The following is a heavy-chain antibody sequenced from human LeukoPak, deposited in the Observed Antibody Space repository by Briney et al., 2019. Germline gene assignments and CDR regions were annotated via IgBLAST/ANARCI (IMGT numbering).Heavy chain of an antibody. CDR3: ALSHYYDSSGFY. D-gene: IGHD3-22*01. J-gene: IGHJ4*02. CDR2: ISAYNGNT. V-gene: IGHV1-18*01. CDR1: GYTFTGYY. Sequence: ASVKVSCKASGYTFTGYYLHWVRPAPGQGLQWMGWISAYNGNTNYAQKLQGRVTMTTDTSTSTAYMELRSLRSDDTAVYYCALSHYYDSSGFYWGQGTLVTVSS.